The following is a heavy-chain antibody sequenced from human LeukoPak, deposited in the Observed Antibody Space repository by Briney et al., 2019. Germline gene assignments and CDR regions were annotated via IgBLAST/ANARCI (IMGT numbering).Heavy chain of an antibody. CDR1: GFTFSSYS. CDR3: AKSVCSGGSCSLSAFDI. D-gene: IGHD2-15*01. Sequence: PGGSLRLSCAASGFTFSSYSMNWVRQAPGKGLEWVSSISSSSSYIYYADSVKGRFTISRDNAKNSLYLQMNSLRAEDTAVYYCAKSVCSGGSCSLSAFDIWGQGTMVTVSS. CDR2: ISSSSSYI. J-gene: IGHJ3*02. V-gene: IGHV3-21*04.